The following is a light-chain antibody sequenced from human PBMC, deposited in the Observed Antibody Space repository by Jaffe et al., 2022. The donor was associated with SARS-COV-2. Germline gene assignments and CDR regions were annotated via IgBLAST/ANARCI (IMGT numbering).Light chain of an antibody. CDR2: KAS. CDR1: QSISSW. J-gene: IGKJ4*01. CDR3: QQYSTYSPLT. Sequence: DIQMTQSPSTLSASVGDRVTITCRASQSISSWLAWYQQKPGKAPKLLIYKASSLESEVPSRFSGSGSGTEFTLTISSLQPDDFATYYCQQYSTYSPLTFGGGTKVEIK. V-gene: IGKV1-5*03.